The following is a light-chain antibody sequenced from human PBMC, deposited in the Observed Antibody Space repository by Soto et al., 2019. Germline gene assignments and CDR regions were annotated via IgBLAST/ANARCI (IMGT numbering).Light chain of an antibody. Sequence: EIVMTQSPATLSVSPGERATLSCRASQSINSNLAWYQQKPGQAPRVLIYGASNRATGIPARFSGSGSGTDFTLTISSLEPEDFAVYYCQQRSNWPPEITFGQGTRLEIK. CDR1: QSINSN. CDR2: GAS. J-gene: IGKJ5*01. V-gene: IGKV3-11*01. CDR3: QQRSNWPPEIT.